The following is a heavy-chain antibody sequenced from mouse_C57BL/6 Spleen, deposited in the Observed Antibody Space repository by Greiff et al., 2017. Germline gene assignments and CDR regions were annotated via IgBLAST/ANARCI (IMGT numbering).Heavy chain of an antibody. CDR3: ARSERDIYVYAMDY. V-gene: IGHV1-80*01. CDR2: IYPGDGDT. Sequence: VQLQQSGAELVKPGASVKISCKASGYAFSSYWRNWVKQRPGKGREWIGQIYPGDGDTNDNGTFKGKATLTADKSTSTAYMKLSRLTSENSAVYFCARSERDIYVYAMDYWGQGTSVTVSS. CDR1: GYAFSSYW. D-gene: IGHD2-12*01. J-gene: IGHJ4*01.